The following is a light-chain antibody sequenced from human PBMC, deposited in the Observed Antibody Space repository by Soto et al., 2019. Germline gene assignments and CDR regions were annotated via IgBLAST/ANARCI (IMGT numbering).Light chain of an antibody. CDR3: SSYAGSSNV. V-gene: IGLV2-8*01. Sequence: QSALTQPPSASGSPGQSVTISCTGTSSDVGGYDYVSWYQQHPGEAPKLMIYEVSKRPSGVPDRFSGSKSGNTASLTVSGLQAEDEADYYCSSYAGSSNVFGTGTKLTVL. CDR2: EVS. J-gene: IGLJ1*01. CDR1: SSDVGGYDY.